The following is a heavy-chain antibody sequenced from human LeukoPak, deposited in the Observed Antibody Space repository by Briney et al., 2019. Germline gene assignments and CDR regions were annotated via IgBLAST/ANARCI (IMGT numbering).Heavy chain of an antibody. D-gene: IGHD2-2*01. Sequence: GSLRLSCSASGFTVSSNYMTWVRQAPGKGLEWVSIIYGGGNTYYADSVKGRFTISRDNSKNTLYLQMNSLRAEDTAVYYCARQEYQLLWGYNWFDPWGQGTLVTVSS. J-gene: IGHJ5*02. V-gene: IGHV3-53*05. CDR2: IYGGGNT. CDR1: GFTVSSNY. CDR3: ARQEYQLLWGYNWFDP.